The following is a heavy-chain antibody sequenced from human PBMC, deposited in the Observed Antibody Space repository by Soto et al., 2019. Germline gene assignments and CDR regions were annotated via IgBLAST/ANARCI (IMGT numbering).Heavy chain of an antibody. Sequence: EVQLLESGGGLVQPGGSLRLSCAASGFTFSSYAMSWVRQAPGKGLEWVSAISGSGGSTYYADSVKGRFTISRDNSKNTLYLHMNSLRAEDTAVYYCAKPRSYLCCCFQHWGQGTLVTVSS. CDR2: ISGSGGST. CDR1: GFTFSSYA. CDR3: AKPRSYLCCCFQH. J-gene: IGHJ1*01. V-gene: IGHV3-23*01. D-gene: IGHD2-15*01.